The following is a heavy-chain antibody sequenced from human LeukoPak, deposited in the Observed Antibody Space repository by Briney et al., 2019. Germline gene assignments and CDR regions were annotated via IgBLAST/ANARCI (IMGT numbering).Heavy chain of an antibody. J-gene: IGHJ5*02. V-gene: IGHV4-34*01. CDR1: GGSFSGYY. D-gene: IGHD3-10*01. CDR3: ARQGRYYYGSGSYWEWFDP. Sequence: SETLSLTCAVYGGSFSGYYWSWIRQPPGKGLEWIGEINHSGSTNYNPSLKSRVTISVDTSKNQFSLKLSSVTAADTAVYYCARQGRYYYGSGSYWEWFDPWGQGTLVTVSS. CDR2: INHSGST.